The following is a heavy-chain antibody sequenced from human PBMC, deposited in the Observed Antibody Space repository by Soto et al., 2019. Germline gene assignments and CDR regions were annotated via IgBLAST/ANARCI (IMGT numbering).Heavy chain of an antibody. CDR2: IYYSGST. CDR1: GGSISSYY. Sequence: SETLSLTCTVSGGSISSYYWSWIRQPPGKGLEWIGYIYYSGSTNYNPSLKSRVTISVDTSKNQFSLKLSSVTAADPAVYYCARALRSGFDYWGQGTLVTVSS. V-gene: IGHV4-59*01. D-gene: IGHD3-22*01. J-gene: IGHJ4*02. CDR3: ARALRSGFDY.